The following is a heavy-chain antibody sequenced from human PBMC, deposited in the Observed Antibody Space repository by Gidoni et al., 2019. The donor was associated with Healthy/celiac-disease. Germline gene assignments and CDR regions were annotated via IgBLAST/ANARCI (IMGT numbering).Heavy chain of an antibody. J-gene: IGHJ6*02. D-gene: IGHD3-10*01. CDR3: ARYYGSGTGYYYGMDV. Sequence: QVQLQESGPGLVKPSETLSLTCTVSGGSISTYYWSWIRQPPGKGLEWIGYIYYSGSTNYNPSLKSRVTISVDTSKNQFSLKLSSVTAADTAVYYCARYYGSGTGYYYGMDVWGQGTTVTVSS. CDR1: GGSISTYY. CDR2: IYYSGST. V-gene: IGHV4-59*01.